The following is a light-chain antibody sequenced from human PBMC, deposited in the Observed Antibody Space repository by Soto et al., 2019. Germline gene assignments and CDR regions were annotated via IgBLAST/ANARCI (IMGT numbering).Light chain of an antibody. CDR1: QSISSY. CDR2: AAS. CDR3: QHYYNSWT. Sequence: DIQMTQSPSSLSASVGDRVTITCRASQSISSYLNWYQQKPGKAPKLLIYAASSLQSGVPSRFSGSGSGTDFTLTISSLQAEDVAVYYCQHYYNSWTFGQGTKVEIK. J-gene: IGKJ1*01. V-gene: IGKV1-39*01.